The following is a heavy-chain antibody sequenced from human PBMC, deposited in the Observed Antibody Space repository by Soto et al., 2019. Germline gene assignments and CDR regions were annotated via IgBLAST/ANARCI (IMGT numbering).Heavy chain of an antibody. Sequence: PGGSLRLSCAASGFTFSSYAMSWVRQAPGKGLEWVSAISGSGGSTYYADSVKGRFTISRDNSKNTLYLQMDSLRAEDTAVYYCAKDPWELPDYYYYGMDVWGQGTTVTVSS. CDR1: GFTFSSYA. CDR3: AKDPWELPDYYYYGMDV. J-gene: IGHJ6*02. D-gene: IGHD1-26*01. V-gene: IGHV3-23*01. CDR2: ISGSGGST.